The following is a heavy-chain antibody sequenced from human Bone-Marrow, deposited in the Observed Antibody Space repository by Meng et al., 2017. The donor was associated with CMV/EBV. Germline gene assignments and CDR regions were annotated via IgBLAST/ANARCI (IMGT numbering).Heavy chain of an antibody. CDR3: AAARGYDYSNYGWFDP. CDR1: GGTFSSYA. D-gene: IGHD4-11*01. J-gene: IGHJ5*02. Sequence: SVKVSCKASGGTFSSYAISWVRQAPGQGLEWMGGIIPIFGTANYAQKFQGRVTITTDESTSTAYMELSSLRSEDTAVYYCAAARGYDYSNYGWFDPWGQGTLVTVSS. CDR2: IIPIFGTA. V-gene: IGHV1-69*05.